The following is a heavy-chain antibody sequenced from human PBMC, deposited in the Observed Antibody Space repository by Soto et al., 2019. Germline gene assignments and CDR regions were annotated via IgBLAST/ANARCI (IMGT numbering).Heavy chain of an antibody. CDR2: IDPYDPGI. J-gene: IGHJ4*02. Sequence: EVQLVESGGGLVQPVGSLRLSCRDSGFTFSGDWMHWVSQAPGKGLDWVSRIDPYDPGISYADSVKGRFTIFRDNAKSTLYLHMNSLRPEDTAVYYCTIDTFGARDYWGQGTLVTVSS. V-gene: IGHV3-74*01. D-gene: IGHD3-10*01. CDR3: TIDTFGARDY. CDR1: GFTFSGDW.